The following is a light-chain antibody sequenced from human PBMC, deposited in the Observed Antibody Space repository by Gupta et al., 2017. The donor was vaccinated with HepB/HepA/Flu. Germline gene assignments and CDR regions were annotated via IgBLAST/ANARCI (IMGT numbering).Light chain of an antibody. CDR3: SSYTSSSSVV. Sequence: QSALPQPASVSGSPGQSITISCTGTSSDVGGYNYVSWYQQHPGKAPKLMIYDVSNRPSGVSNRFSGSKSGNTASLTXSXLQAEDXADYYCSSYTSSSSVVFGGGTKLTVL. J-gene: IGLJ2*01. V-gene: IGLV2-14*03. CDR2: DVS. CDR1: SSDVGGYNY.